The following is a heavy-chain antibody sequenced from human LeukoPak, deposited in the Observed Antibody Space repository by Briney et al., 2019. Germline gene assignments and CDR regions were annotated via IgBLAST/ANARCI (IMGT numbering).Heavy chain of an antibody. J-gene: IGHJ5*02. CDR1: GFTFSDYY. CDR2: ISSSGSTI. CDR3: ARGVNKLRFLEWLLKGWFDP. Sequence: GGSLRLSCAASGFTFSDYYMSWIRHAPGKGLEWVSYISSSGSTIYYADSVKGRFTISRDNAKNSLYLQMNSLRAEDTAVYYCARGVNKLRFLEWLLKGWFDPWGQGTLVTVSS. V-gene: IGHV3-11*04. D-gene: IGHD3-3*01.